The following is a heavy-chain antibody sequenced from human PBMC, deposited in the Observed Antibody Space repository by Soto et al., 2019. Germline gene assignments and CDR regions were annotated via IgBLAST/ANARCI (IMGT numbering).Heavy chain of an antibody. J-gene: IGHJ4*02. Sequence: SETLSLTCTVSGDSINNFHWTWIRQPPGKGLEWIGYIYYSGSTDYSPSLKSRVTISVDTSKNQFFLKLSSVTAVDTAVYYCAGGPRSGRRDYFDYWGQRTLVTVSS. D-gene: IGHD6-19*01. V-gene: IGHV4-59*01. CDR1: GDSINNFH. CDR3: AGGPRSGRRDYFDY. CDR2: IYYSGST.